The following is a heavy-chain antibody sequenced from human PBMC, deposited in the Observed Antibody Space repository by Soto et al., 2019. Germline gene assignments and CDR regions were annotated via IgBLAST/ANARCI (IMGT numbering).Heavy chain of an antibody. D-gene: IGHD2-2*02. J-gene: IGHJ6*02. CDR2: AYYRSQWYY. CDR3: TKHKSDSRTYNGMDV. Sequence: SQTLSLTCAISGDSVSSNSAAWNWIRQSPSRGLEWLGRAYYRSQWYYDSAVSVRSRITVIPDTSKNQFSLQLNSVTREDTAVYYCTKHKSDSRTYNGMDVWGQGTTVTVSS. V-gene: IGHV6-1*01. CDR1: GDSVSSNSAA.